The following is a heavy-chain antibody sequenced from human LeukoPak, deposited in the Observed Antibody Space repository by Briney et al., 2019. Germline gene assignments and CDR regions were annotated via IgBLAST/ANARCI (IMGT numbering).Heavy chain of an antibody. Sequence: GGSLRLSCAASGFIFSVYGMHWVRQAPGKGLEWVAFIRYDGTDKYYADSVKGRFTISRDNSKNTLYLQMNSLRTEDTAVYYCAKSLAVAGKGWYFDYWGQGTLVTVSS. D-gene: IGHD6-19*01. CDR3: AKSLAVAGKGWYFDY. CDR2: IRYDGTDK. V-gene: IGHV3-30*02. J-gene: IGHJ4*02. CDR1: GFIFSVYG.